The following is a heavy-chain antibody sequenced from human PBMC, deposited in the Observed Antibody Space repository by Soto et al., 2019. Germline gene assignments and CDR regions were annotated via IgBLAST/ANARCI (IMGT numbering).Heavy chain of an antibody. Sequence: QVQLQESGPGLVKPSQTLSLTCTVSGGSISSGDYYWSWIRQPPGKGLEWIGYIYYSGSTYYNPSLKSRVTISVDTSKNHFSLKLSSVTAADTAVYYCARGRADHYYDSSGPFQHWGQGTLVTVSS. V-gene: IGHV4-30-4*01. CDR3: ARGRADHYYDSSGPFQH. D-gene: IGHD3-22*01. CDR2: IYYSGST. CDR1: GGSISSGDYY. J-gene: IGHJ1*01.